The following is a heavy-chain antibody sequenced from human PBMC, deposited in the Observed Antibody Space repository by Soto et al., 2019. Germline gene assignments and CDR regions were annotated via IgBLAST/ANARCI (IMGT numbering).Heavy chain of an antibody. D-gene: IGHD3-9*01. J-gene: IGHJ6*02. CDR2: ISSSGSTI. V-gene: IGHV3-48*03. CDR1: GFTFSSYE. CDR3: ARAAPTSDTYYDILTGYYDGMDV. Sequence: PVGSLRLSCAASGFTFSSYEMNWVRQAPGKGLEWVSYISSSGSTIYYADSVKGRFTISRDNAKNSLYLQMNSLRAEDTAVYYCARAAPTSDTYYDILTGYYDGMDVWGQGTTVTVSS.